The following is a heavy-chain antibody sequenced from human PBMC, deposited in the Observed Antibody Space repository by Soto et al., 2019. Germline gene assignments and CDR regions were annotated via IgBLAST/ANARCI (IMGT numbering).Heavy chain of an antibody. CDR1: GFTVISNY. D-gene: IGHD3-9*01. CDR2: IYSGGST. Sequence: GGSLRLSCAASGFTVISNYMSWVRQAPGKGLEWVSVIYSGGSTYYADSVKGRFTISRDNSKNTLYLQMNSLRAEDTAVYYCAREVRYFDWLFGHFDYWGQGTLVTVSS. V-gene: IGHV3-53*01. CDR3: AREVRYFDWLFGHFDY. J-gene: IGHJ4*02.